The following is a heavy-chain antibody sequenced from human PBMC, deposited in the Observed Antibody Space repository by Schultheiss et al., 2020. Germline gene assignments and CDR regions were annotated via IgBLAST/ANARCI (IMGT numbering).Heavy chain of an antibody. D-gene: IGHD5-24*01. CDR3: TRDEVMARPRYDY. CDR1: GFTFSNAW. J-gene: IGHJ4*02. CDR2: IRSEAYGGTK. Sequence: GESLKISCAASGFTFSNAWMSWVRQAPGKGLEWVGFIRSEAYGGTKEYAASVKGRFTISRDDSKSIAYLQMNSLKTEDTAVYYCTRDEVMARPRYDYWGQGTLVTVSS. V-gene: IGHV3-49*04.